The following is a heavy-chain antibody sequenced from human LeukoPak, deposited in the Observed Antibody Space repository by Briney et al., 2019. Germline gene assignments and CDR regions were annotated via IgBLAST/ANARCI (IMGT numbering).Heavy chain of an antibody. CDR2: IWYDGSNG. Sequence: PGRSLRLSCAASGFTFSNYGMHWVRQAPGKGLEWVAVIWYDGSNGYYADSVKGRFTLSRDNSKNTLYLQMNSLRAEDTAVYYCARERGSQGYCSGGSCPTEFDYWGQGTLVTVSS. CDR3: ARERGSQGYCSGGSCPTEFDY. D-gene: IGHD2-15*01. CDR1: GFTFSNYG. J-gene: IGHJ4*02. V-gene: IGHV3-33*01.